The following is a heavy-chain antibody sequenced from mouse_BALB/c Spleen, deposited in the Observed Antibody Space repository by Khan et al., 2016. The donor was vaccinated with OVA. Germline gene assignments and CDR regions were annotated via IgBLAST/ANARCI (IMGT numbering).Heavy chain of an antibody. J-gene: IGHJ4*01. D-gene: IGHD1-1*01. Sequence: EVQLQESGPGLVKPSQSLSLTCTVTGYSITSGYAWNWIRQFPENKLEWMGYISYSGSTSYTPSLRSRISITRDTSKNQFFLQLNSVTTEDTATYYCARKNYYGYAMDYWGQGTSVTVSS. CDR2: ISYSGST. CDR3: ARKNYYGYAMDY. CDR1: GYSITSGYA. V-gene: IGHV3-2*02.